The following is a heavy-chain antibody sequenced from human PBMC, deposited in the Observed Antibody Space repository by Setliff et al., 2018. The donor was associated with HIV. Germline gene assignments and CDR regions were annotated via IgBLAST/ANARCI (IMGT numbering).Heavy chain of an antibody. V-gene: IGHV4-61*05. J-gene: IGHJ5*02. Sequence: SETLSLTCSVSGDSIFTSTYYWGWIRQPPGKRLEWIGYIYTSGSTNYNPSLKSRVTISLDTSKNQFSLKLNSVPAADTAVYYCARYRYYYDSSGYGRWFDPWGQGTLVT. CDR2: IYTSGST. CDR3: ARYRYYYDSSGYGRWFDP. CDR1: GDSIFTSTYY. D-gene: IGHD3-22*01.